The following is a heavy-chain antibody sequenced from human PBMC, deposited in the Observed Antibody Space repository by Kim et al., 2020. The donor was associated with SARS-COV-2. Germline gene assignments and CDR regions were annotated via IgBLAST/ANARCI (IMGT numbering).Heavy chain of an antibody. V-gene: IGHV3-72*01. CDR2: SRHRPRNYTT. CDR1: GFTLSDYF. CDR3: VRGHKSFGL. Sequence: GGSLRLSCAASGFTLSDYFMDWVRQVPGKGLEWIGRSRHRPRNYTTEYAASVQGRFTVSRDDSKTSLHLLMTSLRTEDTAVYYCVRGHKSFGLWGQGTLVTVSA. J-gene: IGHJ5*02.